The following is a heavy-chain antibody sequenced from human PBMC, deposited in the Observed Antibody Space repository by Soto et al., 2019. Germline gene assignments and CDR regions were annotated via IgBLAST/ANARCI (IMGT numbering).Heavy chain of an antibody. CDR2: IYHSGST. CDR1: GGSISSGGYS. CDR3: ARGPPNTY. V-gene: IGHV4-30-2*01. Sequence: QLQLQESGSGLVKPSQTLSLTCAVSGGSISSGGYSWSWIRQPPGKGLEWIGYIYHSGSTYYNPSIKRRVTISVDRSKNQFSLKLSSVTAADTAVYYCARGPPNTYWGQGTLVTVSS. J-gene: IGHJ4*02. D-gene: IGHD2-8*01.